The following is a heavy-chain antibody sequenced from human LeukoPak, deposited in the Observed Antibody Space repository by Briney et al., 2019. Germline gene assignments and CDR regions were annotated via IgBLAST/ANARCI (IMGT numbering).Heavy chain of an antibody. D-gene: IGHD2-15*01. CDR3: ARDRLRLGYERTNWFDP. CDR2: INPNSGGT. Sequence: ASVKVSCKASGYSFTGYYTHWLRQAPGQGLEWMGWINPNSGGTKYAQKFQGRVTMTRDTSISTAYMELSRLRSDDTAVFYCARDRLRLGYERTNWFDPWGQGTLVTLSS. J-gene: IGHJ5*02. V-gene: IGHV1-2*02. CDR1: GYSFTGYY.